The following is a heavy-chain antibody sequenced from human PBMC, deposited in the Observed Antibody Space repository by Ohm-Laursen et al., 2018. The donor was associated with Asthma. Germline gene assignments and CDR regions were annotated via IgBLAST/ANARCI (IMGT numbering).Heavy chain of an antibody. CDR1: GFTFSSYG. CDR3: AKGSLTNGNYYYNYGMDV. D-gene: IGHD1-26*01. Sequence: SLRLSCSASGFTFSSYGMHWVRQAPGKGLEWVAVIWYDGSNKYYADSVKGRFTLSRDNSKNTLYLQINSLRAEDTAVYYCAKGSLTNGNYYYNYGMDVWGQGTTVTVSS. CDR2: IWYDGSNK. J-gene: IGHJ6*02. V-gene: IGHV3-33*06.